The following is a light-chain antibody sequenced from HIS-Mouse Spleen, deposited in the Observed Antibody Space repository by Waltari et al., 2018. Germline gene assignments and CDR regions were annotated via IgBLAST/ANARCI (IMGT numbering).Light chain of an antibody. J-gene: IGKJ4*01. CDR3: QQYYSTPLT. CDR1: QSVLYSSNNKNY. CDR2: WAS. V-gene: IGKV4-1*01. Sequence: DIVMTQSPDSLAVSLGERATINCKSSQSVLYSSNNKNYLAWYQQKPGQPPKLLIYWASTRESGVPDLFSGSGSGTDSTLTISSLQAEDVAVYYCQQYYSTPLTFGGGTKVEIK.